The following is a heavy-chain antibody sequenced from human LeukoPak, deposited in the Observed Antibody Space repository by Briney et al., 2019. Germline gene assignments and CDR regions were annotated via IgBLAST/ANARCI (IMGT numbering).Heavy chain of an antibody. D-gene: IGHD3-9*01. Sequence: ASVKVSCKVSGYTLTELSMHWVRQAPGKGLEWMGGFDPEDGETIYAQMFQGRVTMTEDTSTDTAYMELSSLRSEDTAVYYCADFDWFTPRKNWFDPWGQGTLVTVSS. CDR2: FDPEDGET. J-gene: IGHJ5*02. CDR1: GYTLTELS. V-gene: IGHV1-24*01. CDR3: ADFDWFTPRKNWFDP.